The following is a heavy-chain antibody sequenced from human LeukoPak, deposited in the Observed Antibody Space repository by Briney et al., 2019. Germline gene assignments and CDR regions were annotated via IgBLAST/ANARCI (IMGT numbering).Heavy chain of an antibody. Sequence: GGSLRLSCAASGFTFSSYSMNWVRQAPGKGLEWVSSISSSSSYIYYADSVKGRFTISRDNAKNSLYLQMNSLRAEDTAVYYCARESDYVVVPAAIPNWFDPWGQGTLVTVSS. CDR1: GFTFSSYS. J-gene: IGHJ5*02. CDR3: ARESDYVVVPAAIPNWFDP. D-gene: IGHD2-2*02. V-gene: IGHV3-21*01. CDR2: ISSSSSYI.